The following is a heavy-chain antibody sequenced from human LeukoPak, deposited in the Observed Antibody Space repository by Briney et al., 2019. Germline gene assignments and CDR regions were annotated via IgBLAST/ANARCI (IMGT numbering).Heavy chain of an antibody. V-gene: IGHV4-59*01. Sequence: SETLSLTCTVSGGSISSYYWSWLRQPPGRGLEWIGYIYYSGSTNYNPSLKSRVTISVDTSKNQFSLKLSSVTAADTAVYYCARVKSLVRGVIKTDWFDPWGQGTLVTVSS. J-gene: IGHJ5*02. CDR2: IYYSGST. CDR3: ARVKSLVRGVIKTDWFDP. CDR1: GGSISSYY. D-gene: IGHD3-10*01.